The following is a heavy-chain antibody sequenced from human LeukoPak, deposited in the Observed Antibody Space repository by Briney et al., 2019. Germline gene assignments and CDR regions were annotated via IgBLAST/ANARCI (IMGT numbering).Heavy chain of an antibody. D-gene: IGHD2-15*01. V-gene: IGHV3-30*02. CDR2: IGYDGSNK. CDR3: AKDRSGGTYYYYMDV. CDR1: GFTFSTYG. Sequence: GGSLRLSCAASGFTFSTYGMHWVRQAPGKGLEWVAFIGYDGSNKYYADSVKGRFTISRDNSKNTLYLQMNSLRAEDTAVYYCAKDRSGGTYYYYMDVWGKGTTVTISS. J-gene: IGHJ6*03.